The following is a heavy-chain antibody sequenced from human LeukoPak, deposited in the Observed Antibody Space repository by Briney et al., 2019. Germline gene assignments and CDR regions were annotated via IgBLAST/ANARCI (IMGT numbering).Heavy chain of an antibody. CDR2: ISSSGSTI. Sequence: GGSLRLSCAASGFTFSSYEMNWVRQAPGKGLEWVSYISSSGSTIYYADSVKGRFTISRDNAKNSLYLQMNSLRAGDTAVYYCARGIRGITIFGVVDYWGQGTLVTVSS. V-gene: IGHV3-48*03. CDR1: GFTFSSYE. CDR3: ARGIRGITIFGVVDY. D-gene: IGHD3-3*01. J-gene: IGHJ4*02.